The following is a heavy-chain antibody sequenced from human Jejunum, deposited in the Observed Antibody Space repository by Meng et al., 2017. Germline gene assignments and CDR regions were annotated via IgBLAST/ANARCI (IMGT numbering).Heavy chain of an antibody. D-gene: IGHD4-11*01. J-gene: IGHJ4*01. Sequence: GGSLRLSCAASGFTFSRYWMSWVRQAPGKGLEWVANIKEDGSEKYYVDSVEGRFTISRDNAKNSLYLQINSLRVEDTAVYYCARDSYGNDYWGHGTRVTVSS. CDR3: ARDSYGNDY. V-gene: IGHV3-7*01. CDR2: IKEDGSEK. CDR1: GFTFSRYW.